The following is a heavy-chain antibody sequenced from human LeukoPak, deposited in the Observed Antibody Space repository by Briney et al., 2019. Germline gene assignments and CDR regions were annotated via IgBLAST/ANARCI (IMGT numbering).Heavy chain of an antibody. V-gene: IGHV3-7*04. CDR1: GFTFSSHS. D-gene: IGHD5-24*01. CDR3: TRVGYIDEGIDY. CDR2: IKQDGSKK. J-gene: IGHJ4*02. Sequence: GGSLRLSCAASGFTFSSHSMTWVRQAPGKGLEWVANIKQDGSKKSYVDSVKGRFTISRDNAKNSLYLQMNSLRAEDTAIYYCTRVGYIDEGIDYWGQGTLVTVSS.